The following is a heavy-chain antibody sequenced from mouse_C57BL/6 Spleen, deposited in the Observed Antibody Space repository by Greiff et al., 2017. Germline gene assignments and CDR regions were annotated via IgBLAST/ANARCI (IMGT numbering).Heavy chain of an antibody. CDR1: GYTFTSYW. J-gene: IGHJ2*01. CDR3: ARERYDLRGYFDY. CDR2: IDPNSGGT. V-gene: IGHV1-72*01. D-gene: IGHD2-4*01. Sequence: QVQLKQPGAELVKPGASVKLSCKASGYTFTSYWMHWVKQRPGRGLEWIGRIDPNSGGTKYNEKFKSKATLTVDKPSSTAYMQLSSLTSADSAVXYCARERYDLRGYFDYWGQGTTLTVSS.